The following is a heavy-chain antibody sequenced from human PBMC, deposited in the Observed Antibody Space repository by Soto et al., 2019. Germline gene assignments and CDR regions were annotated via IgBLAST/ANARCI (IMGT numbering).Heavy chain of an antibody. Sequence: SETLSLTCTVSYGSISVSNVFWGWVRQPPGKGLEWIGNIDYSGTAYFNPSLGTRVTFPVDTAKNQFSLTLYSVTAADTAVYFCVSQRTTVITQAYFDSWGPGALVTVSS. J-gene: IGHJ4*02. CDR3: VSQRTTVITQAYFDS. CDR1: YGSISVSNVF. CDR2: IDYSGTA. V-gene: IGHV4-39*01. D-gene: IGHD4-4*01.